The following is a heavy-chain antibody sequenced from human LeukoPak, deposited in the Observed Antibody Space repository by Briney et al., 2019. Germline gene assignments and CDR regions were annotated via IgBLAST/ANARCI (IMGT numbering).Heavy chain of an antibody. CDR2: ISWNSGSI. Sequence: GGSLRLSCAASGFTFDDYAMHWARQAPGKGLEWASGISWNSGSIDYADSVKGRFTISRDNAKNSLYLQMNSLRAEDMALYYCAKDARHDSSGYPDYWGQGTLVTVSS. J-gene: IGHJ4*02. CDR3: AKDARHDSSGYPDY. CDR1: GFTFDDYA. V-gene: IGHV3-9*03. D-gene: IGHD3-22*01.